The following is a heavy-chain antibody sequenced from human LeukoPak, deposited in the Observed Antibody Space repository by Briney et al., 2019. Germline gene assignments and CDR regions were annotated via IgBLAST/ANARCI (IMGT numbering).Heavy chain of an antibody. CDR1: GYSFTSFG. Sequence: ASVKVSCKAFGYSFTSFGINWVRQAPGQGLEWLGWITAYNGYTRHAQKVQGRVTVTIDTPTSTGHMELRSLRSDDTAVYYCARWSTVNPAYYYGMDVWGQGTTVIVSS. D-gene: IGHD4-17*01. CDR2: ITAYNGYT. V-gene: IGHV1-18*01. CDR3: ARWSTVNPAYYYGMDV. J-gene: IGHJ6*02.